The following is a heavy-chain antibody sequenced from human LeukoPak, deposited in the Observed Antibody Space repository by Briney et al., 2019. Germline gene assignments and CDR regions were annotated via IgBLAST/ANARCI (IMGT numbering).Heavy chain of an antibody. CDR3: ATRRDSSGWYYFDY. CDR2: IYSGGST. D-gene: IGHD6-19*01. CDR1: GFTVSSNY. Sequence: GGSLRLSCAASGFTVSSNYMNWVRQAPGKGLEWVSIIYSGGSTYYADSVKGRFTISRDNSKNTLYLQMNSLRAEDTAVYYCATRRDSSGWYYFDYWGQGTLVTVSS. V-gene: IGHV3-53*05. J-gene: IGHJ4*02.